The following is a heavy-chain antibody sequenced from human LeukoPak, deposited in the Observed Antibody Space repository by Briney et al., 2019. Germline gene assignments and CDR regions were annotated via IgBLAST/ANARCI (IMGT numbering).Heavy chain of an antibody. CDR3: ARDAGYDFWSGYHQGWFDP. V-gene: IGHV4-38-2*02. Sequence: PSETLSLTCAVSGYSISSGFYWGWIRQPPGKGLEWIGSIYRSGSTYYNPSLKSRVTISVDTSKNQFSLKLSSVTAADTAVYYCARDAGYDFWSGYHQGWFDPWGKGTLVTVSS. CDR2: IYRSGST. CDR1: GYSISSGFY. J-gene: IGHJ5*02. D-gene: IGHD3-3*01.